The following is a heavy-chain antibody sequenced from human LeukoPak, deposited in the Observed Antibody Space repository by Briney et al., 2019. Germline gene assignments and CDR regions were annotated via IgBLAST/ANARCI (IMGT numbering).Heavy chain of an antibody. CDR2: ISSNGGST. D-gene: IGHD6-13*01. CDR3: ARARGYDTRDFDY. V-gene: IGHV3-64*01. CDR1: GFTFSSYA. J-gene: IGHJ4*02. Sequence: PGGSLRLSCAASGFTFSSYAMHWVRQAPGKGLEYVSAISSNGGSTYYANSVKGRFTISRDNSKNKLYLQMGSLRVEDMAVYYCARARGYDTRDFDYWGQGTLVTVSS.